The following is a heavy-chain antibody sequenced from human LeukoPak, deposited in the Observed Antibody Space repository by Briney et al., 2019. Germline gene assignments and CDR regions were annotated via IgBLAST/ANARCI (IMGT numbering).Heavy chain of an antibody. CDR2: ISGSGGST. V-gene: IGHV3-23*01. J-gene: IGHJ4*02. Sequence: PGGSLRLSCAASGFTFSSYAMSWVRQAPGKGLEWVSAISGSGGSTYYADSVKGRFTISRDTSKNTLYLQMNSLRAEDTAVYYCAKETAMIVVGRYYYFDYWGQGTLVTVSS. CDR1: GFTFSSYA. CDR3: AKETAMIVVGRYYYFDY. D-gene: IGHD3-22*01.